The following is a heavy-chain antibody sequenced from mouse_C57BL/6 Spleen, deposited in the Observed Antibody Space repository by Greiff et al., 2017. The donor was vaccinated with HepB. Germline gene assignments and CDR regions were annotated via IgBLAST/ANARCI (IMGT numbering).Heavy chain of an antibody. CDR1: GYTFTDYN. CDR2: INPNNGGT. Sequence: EVQLQQSGPELVKPGASVKIPCKASGYTFTDYNMDWVKQSHGQSLEWIGDINPNNGGTIYNQKFKGKATLTVAKSSSTAYMELRSLTSEDTAVYYCARNWEGWYFDVWGTGTTVTVSS. CDR3: ARNWEGWYFDV. V-gene: IGHV1-18*01. J-gene: IGHJ1*03. D-gene: IGHD4-1*01.